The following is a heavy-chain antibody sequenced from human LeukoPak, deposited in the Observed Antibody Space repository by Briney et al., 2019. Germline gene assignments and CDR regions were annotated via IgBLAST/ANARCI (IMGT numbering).Heavy chain of an antibody. J-gene: IGHJ4*01. CDR2: LSGNGITT. V-gene: IGHV3-23*01. CDR1: GFTFSNSA. Sequence: GGSLRLSCAASGFTFSNSAMSWVRQAPGKGLEWVSTLSGNGITTYYADSVTGRFTNSRDTSKNTLSLQMNSLRAEDTAVYYCAKGIYSSGWSYFDYWGHGTLVTVSS. D-gene: IGHD6-19*01. CDR3: AKGIYSSGWSYFDY.